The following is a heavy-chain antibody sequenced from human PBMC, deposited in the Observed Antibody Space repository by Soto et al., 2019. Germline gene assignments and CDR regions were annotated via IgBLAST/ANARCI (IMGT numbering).Heavy chain of an antibody. CDR3: ARDEGGYGTFDY. Sequence: QVQLQESGPGLVKPSQTLSLTCTVSGGSISSSNYYWSWIRQHPVKGLEWIGYIYYSGTTYYNPSLESRVTISLDTSNNQFSLKLTSVTAADTALYYCARDEGGYGTFDYWGQGTLVTVSS. CDR2: IYYSGTT. V-gene: IGHV4-31*03. CDR1: GGSISSSNYY. D-gene: IGHD4-17*01. J-gene: IGHJ4*02.